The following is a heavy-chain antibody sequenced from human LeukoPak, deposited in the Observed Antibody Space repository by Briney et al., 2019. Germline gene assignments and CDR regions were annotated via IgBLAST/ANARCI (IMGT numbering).Heavy chain of an antibody. Sequence: ASVKVSCKASGYIFTGYGLSWVRQAPGQGLEWMEWISGYNGYTNYAQKVQDRVTMTTDTSTSTAYMELRSLRTDDTAVYYCARDGAYGSGSYVDYWGQGTLVTVSS. J-gene: IGHJ4*02. CDR2: ISGYNGYT. D-gene: IGHD3-10*01. CDR1: GYIFTGYG. CDR3: ARDGAYGSGSYVDY. V-gene: IGHV1-18*01.